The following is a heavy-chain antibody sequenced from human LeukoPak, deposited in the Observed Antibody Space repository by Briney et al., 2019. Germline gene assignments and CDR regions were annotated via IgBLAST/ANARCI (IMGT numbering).Heavy chain of an antibody. CDR1: GGSISSGGYY. CDR2: IYYSGST. D-gene: IGHD6-19*01. J-gene: IGHJ6*02. CDR3: ARGGYSSAGMDV. Sequence: SETLSLTCTVSGGSISSGGYYWSWIRQHPGKGLEWIGYIYYSGSTYYNPSLKSRVTISVDTSKNQFSPKLSSVTAADTAVYYCARGGYSSAGMDVWGQGTTVTVSS. V-gene: IGHV4-31*03.